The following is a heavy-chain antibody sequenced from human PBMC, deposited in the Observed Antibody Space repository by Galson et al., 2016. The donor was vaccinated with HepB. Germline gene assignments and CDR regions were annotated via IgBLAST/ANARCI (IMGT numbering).Heavy chain of an antibody. J-gene: IGHJ4*02. D-gene: IGHD2-15*01. V-gene: IGHV4-39*01. Sequence: SETLSLTCTVSGGSISSSSYCWVWIRQPPGKGLEWIGTIYYSGTTYYNPSLKSGVTISVDTSTNQFSLKLRSVTAADTAVYYCARMDSTSAAQAFDHWGQGTLVAVSS. CDR1: GGSISSSSYC. CDR3: ARMDSTSAAQAFDH. CDR2: IYYSGTT.